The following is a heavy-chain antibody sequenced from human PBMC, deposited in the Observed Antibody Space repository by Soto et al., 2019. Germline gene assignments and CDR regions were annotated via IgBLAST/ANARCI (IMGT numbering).Heavy chain of an antibody. CDR3: AKGAYYDILTGYYKDYYYYGLDV. V-gene: IGHV3-30*18. CDR1: GFTFSSYG. D-gene: IGHD3-9*01. CDR2: ISYDGSNK. J-gene: IGHJ6*02. Sequence: PGGSLRLSCAASGFTFSSYGMHWVRQAPGKGLEWVAVISYDGSNKYYADSVKGRFTISRDNSKNTLYLQMNSLRAEDTAVYYCAKGAYYDILTGYYKDYYYYGLDVWGQGSTVTVSS.